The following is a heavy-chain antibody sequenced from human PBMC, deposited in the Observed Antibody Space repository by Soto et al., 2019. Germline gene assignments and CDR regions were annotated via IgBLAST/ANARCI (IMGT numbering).Heavy chain of an antibody. CDR2: IIPIFGTA. J-gene: IGHJ6*02. CDR1: GGTFSSYA. V-gene: IGHV1-69*01. CDR3: ARDKVYCSSTSCYYGMDV. Sequence: QVQLVQSGAEVKKPGSSVTVSCKASGGTFSSYAISWVRQAPGQGLEWMGGIIPIFGTADYAQKFQGKVTITAVDSMTTGYSERSSVRTEDTAVHYCARDKVYCSSTSCYYGMDVWGQGTTVTDSS. D-gene: IGHD2-2*01.